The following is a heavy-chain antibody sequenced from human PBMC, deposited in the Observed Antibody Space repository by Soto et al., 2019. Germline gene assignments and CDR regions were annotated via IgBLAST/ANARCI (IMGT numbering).Heavy chain of an antibody. V-gene: IGHV4-4*02. D-gene: IGHD3-3*02. J-gene: IGHJ4*02. CDR1: GDSISSNTW. CDR3: ASRPAYISGKDY. CDR2: IYHSGKT. Sequence: QVQLQESGPGLVKPSETLSLTCAVSGDSISSNTWWSWVRQSPGKGLEWIGEIYHSGKTNYKASLKSRVTISIDKSKNQLSLNLTSVTAADTAVYFFASRPAYISGKDYWGQGTLVTVSS.